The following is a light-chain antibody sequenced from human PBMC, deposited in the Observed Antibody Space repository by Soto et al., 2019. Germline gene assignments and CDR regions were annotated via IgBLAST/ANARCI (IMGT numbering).Light chain of an antibody. CDR1: SSNIGGTNY. CDR3: ASWDDRLGAVI. Sequence: QSVQTQPPSASGTPGQKVFISCSGSSSNIGGTNYAYWYQQLPGAAPKLLMHSNNLRPSGVPERISGSKFGTAASLAICGLRSEDEAVYYCASWDDRLGAVIFGGGTKVTVL. V-gene: IGLV1-47*02. J-gene: IGLJ2*01. CDR2: SNN.